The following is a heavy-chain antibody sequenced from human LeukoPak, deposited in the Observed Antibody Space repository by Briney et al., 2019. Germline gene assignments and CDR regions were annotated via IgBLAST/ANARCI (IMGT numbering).Heavy chain of an antibody. Sequence: ASVKVSCKASGYTFTSYGISWVRQAPGQGLEWMGWISAYNGNTNYARKLQGRVTMTTDTSISTAYMELSRLRSDDTAVYYCARAHYYGSGSYYGVYWGQGTLVTVSS. CDR1: GYTFTSYG. CDR3: ARAHYYGSGSYYGVY. J-gene: IGHJ4*02. CDR2: ISAYNGNT. D-gene: IGHD3-10*01. V-gene: IGHV1-18*01.